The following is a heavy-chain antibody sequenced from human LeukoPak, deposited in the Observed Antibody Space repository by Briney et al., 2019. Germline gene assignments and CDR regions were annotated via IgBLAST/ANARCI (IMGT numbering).Heavy chain of an antibody. Sequence: GGSLRLSCAASGFTFSSYWMHWVRQAPGKGLVWVSRINSDGSSTSYADSVKGRFTISRDNAKNSLYLQMNSLRAEDTALYYCARAESAAAGTSFDYWGQGTLVTVSS. CDR2: INSDGSST. CDR3: ARAESAAAGTSFDY. J-gene: IGHJ4*02. D-gene: IGHD6-13*01. V-gene: IGHV3-74*01. CDR1: GFTFSSYW.